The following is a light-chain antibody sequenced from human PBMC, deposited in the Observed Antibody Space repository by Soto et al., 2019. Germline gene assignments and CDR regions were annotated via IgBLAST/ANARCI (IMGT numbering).Light chain of an antibody. Sequence: QPVLTQPASVSGSPGQSITISCTGTSSDVGGYDYVAWYQRHPGKAPKLMIYDVFNRPSGVSHRFSGSKSGNTASLTISGLQAEDEADYYCSSYTSSRTLVFGGGTKVTVL. CDR2: DVF. V-gene: IGLV2-14*03. CDR1: SSDVGGYDY. J-gene: IGLJ3*02. CDR3: SSYTSSRTLV.